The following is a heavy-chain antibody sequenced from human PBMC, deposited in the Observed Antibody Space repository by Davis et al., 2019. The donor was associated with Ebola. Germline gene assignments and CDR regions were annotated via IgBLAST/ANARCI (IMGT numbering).Heavy chain of an antibody. CDR2: ISSSSSYI. Sequence: GGSLRLSCKGSGYTFSSFWMNWVRQAPGKGLEWVSSISSSSSYIYYADSVKGRFTISRDNAKNSLYLQMNSLRAEDTAVYYCARDQYYYDSSGYYTNFDYWGQGTLVTVSS. D-gene: IGHD3-22*01. CDR1: GYTFSSFW. V-gene: IGHV3-21*01. CDR3: ARDQYYYDSSGYYTNFDY. J-gene: IGHJ4*02.